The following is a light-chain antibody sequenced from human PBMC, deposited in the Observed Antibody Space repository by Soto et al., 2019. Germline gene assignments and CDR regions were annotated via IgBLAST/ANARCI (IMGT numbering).Light chain of an antibody. CDR2: CAS. CDR1: QSVISSN. Sequence: EIVLTQSPGTLSLSPGERATLSCRASQSVISSNLALYQQKPGQAPRLLIYCASSRATGIPDRFSGSGSGTDFTLTISRLEPEDFAVYYCQQYCNSLPRTFGQGTKVDIK. CDR3: QQYCNSLPRT. J-gene: IGKJ1*01. V-gene: IGKV3-20*01.